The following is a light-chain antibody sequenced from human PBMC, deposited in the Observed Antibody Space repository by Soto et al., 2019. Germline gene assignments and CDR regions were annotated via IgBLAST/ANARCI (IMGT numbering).Light chain of an antibody. V-gene: IGKV4-1*01. CDR3: QQYYSSPYT. CDR2: WAS. CDR1: QSVLYSSNNKNY. Sequence: DIVMTQSPDSLAVSLGERATINCRSSQSVLYSSNNKNYLAWYQQRPRQPPKLLIYWASTRESCVPDRFNGSGSGTDFTLTVTSLQAEDVAVYYCQQYYSSPYTFGQGTKLKIK. J-gene: IGKJ2*01.